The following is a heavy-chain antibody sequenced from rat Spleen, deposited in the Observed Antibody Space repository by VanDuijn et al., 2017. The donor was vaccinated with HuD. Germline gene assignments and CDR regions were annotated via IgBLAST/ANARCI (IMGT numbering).Heavy chain of an antibody. Sequence: EVQLVESDGGLVQPGRSLKLSCAASGFTFSDYYMAWVRQAPTKGLEWVATISDDGSSTYYRDSVKGRFTISRDNAKSTLYLQMDSLRSEDSATYYCTRDRIMRSTGFDYWGQGVMVTVSS. D-gene: IGHD4-3*01. V-gene: IGHV5-29*01. CDR3: TRDRIMRSTGFDY. J-gene: IGHJ2*01. CDR2: ISDDGSST. CDR1: GFTFSDYY.